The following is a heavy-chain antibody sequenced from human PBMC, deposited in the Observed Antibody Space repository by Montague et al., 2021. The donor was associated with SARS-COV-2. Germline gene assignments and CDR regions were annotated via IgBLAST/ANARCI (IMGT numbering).Heavy chain of an antibody. Sequence: SETLSLTCTVSGGSISSYYWSWIRQPPGKGLEWIGYIYYIGSTTTNPPLKSQVTIPVDTSKNQFSLKLSSVTAADTAVYYCARAGSGSYSFYYYYGMDVWGQGTTVTVSS. CDR2: IYYIGST. CDR1: GGSISSYY. V-gene: IGHV4-59*08. J-gene: IGHJ6*02. D-gene: IGHD3-10*01. CDR3: ARAGSGSYSFYYYYGMDV.